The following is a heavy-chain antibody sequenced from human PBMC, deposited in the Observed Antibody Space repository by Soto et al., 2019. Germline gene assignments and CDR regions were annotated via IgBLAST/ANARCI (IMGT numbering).Heavy chain of an antibody. J-gene: IGHJ4*01. CDR2: IYYSGST. Sequence: QVQLQESGPGLVKPSETLSLTCTVSGGSISSYYWSWIRQPPGKGLEWIGYIYYSGSTNYNPSLKSRVTISVDTSKNQFSLKLSSVTAADTAVYYCARGAGYYDILSGYPTGFDYWGHVSLVTVSS. D-gene: IGHD3-9*01. V-gene: IGHV4-59*01. CDR1: GGSISSYY. CDR3: ARGAGYYDILSGYPTGFDY.